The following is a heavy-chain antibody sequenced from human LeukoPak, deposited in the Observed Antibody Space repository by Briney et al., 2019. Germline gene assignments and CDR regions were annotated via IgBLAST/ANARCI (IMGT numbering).Heavy chain of an antibody. J-gene: IGHJ3*02. CDR1: GGSISSSSYY. CDR3: ARDPTLRGDAFDI. Sequence: SETLSLTCTVSGGSISSSSYYWGWIHQPPGKGLEWIGSIYYSGSTYYNPSLKSRVTISVDRSKNHFSLRLSSVTAADTAVYFCARDPTLRGDAFDIWGQGTMVTVSS. D-gene: IGHD2/OR15-2a*01. V-gene: IGHV4-39*07. CDR2: IYYSGST.